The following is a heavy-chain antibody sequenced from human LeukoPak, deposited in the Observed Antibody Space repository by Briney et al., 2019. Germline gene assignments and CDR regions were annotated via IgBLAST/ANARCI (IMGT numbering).Heavy chain of an antibody. CDR2: IRSKANSYAT. CDR3: AREGNGDYGEAFDI. CDR1: GFTFSGSA. V-gene: IGHV3-73*01. D-gene: IGHD4-17*01. Sequence: GGSLRLSCAASGFTFSGSAMHWVRQASGKGLEWVGRIRSKANSYATAYAASVKGRFTISRDDSKNTAYLQMNSLKTEDTAVYYCAREGNGDYGEAFDIWGQGTMVTVSS. J-gene: IGHJ3*02.